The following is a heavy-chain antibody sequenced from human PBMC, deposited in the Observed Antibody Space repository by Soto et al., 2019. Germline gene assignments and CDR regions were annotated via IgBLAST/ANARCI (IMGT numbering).Heavy chain of an antibody. CDR2: IIPIFGTA. CDR3: ARGGPTVATVGGPWFER. Sequence: SVKVSCKASGGTFSSYAISWVRQAPGQRLEWMGGIIPIFGTANYAQKFQGRVTITADESTSTAYMELSSLRSEDTAVYYCARGGPTVATVGGPWFERWGKGNMVTVSS. CDR1: GGTFSSYA. J-gene: IGHJ5*02. V-gene: IGHV1-69*13. D-gene: IGHD5-12*01.